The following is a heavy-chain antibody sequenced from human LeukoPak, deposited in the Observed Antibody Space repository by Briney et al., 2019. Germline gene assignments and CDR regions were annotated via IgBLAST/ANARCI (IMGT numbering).Heavy chain of an antibody. J-gene: IGHJ3*02. V-gene: IGHV4-59*01. CDR3: ASERYFDWCPFI. CDR1: GGSISSYY. Sequence: SETLSLTCTVSGGSISSYYWSWIRQPPGKGLEWIGYIYYSGSTNYNPSLKSRVTISVDTSKNQFSLNLTSVTAADTAVYYCASERYFDWCPFIWGQGTMVTVSS. D-gene: IGHD3-9*01. CDR2: IYYSGST.